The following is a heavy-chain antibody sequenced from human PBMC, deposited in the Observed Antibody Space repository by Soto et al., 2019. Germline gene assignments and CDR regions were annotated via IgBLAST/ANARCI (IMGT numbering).Heavy chain of an antibody. J-gene: IGHJ4*02. CDR3: ATSLAAADPFDY. CDR2: INSDGSST. CDR1: EFTFSSYG. Sequence: GGSLRLSCAASEFTFSSYGMHWVRQAPGKGLVWVSRINSDGSSTSYADSVKGRFTISRDNAKNTLYLQMNSLRAEDTAVYYCATSLAAADPFDYWGQGTLVTVSS. D-gene: IGHD6-13*01. V-gene: IGHV3-74*01.